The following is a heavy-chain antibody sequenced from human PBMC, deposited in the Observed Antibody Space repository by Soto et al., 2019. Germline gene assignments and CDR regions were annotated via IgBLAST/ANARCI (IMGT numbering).Heavy chain of an antibody. V-gene: IGHV1-3*05. CDR1: GYTFTSYA. J-gene: IGHJ4*02. D-gene: IGHD2-21*02. CDR2: INAGNGNT. CDR3: ARSIGVVTALDY. Sequence: QVQLVQSGAEEKKPGASVKVSCKASGYTFTSYAMHWVRQAPGQRLEWMGWINAGNGNTKYSQQFQGRVTITRATSASTAYMELSSLRSEDTAVYYCARSIGVVTALDYWGQGTLVTVSS.